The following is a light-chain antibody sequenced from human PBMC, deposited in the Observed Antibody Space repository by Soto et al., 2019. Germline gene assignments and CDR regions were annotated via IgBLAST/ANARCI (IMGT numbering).Light chain of an antibody. CDR3: QQSYTSPVT. Sequence: DIQMTQSPSTLSGSVGDRVTITCRASQTISSWLAWYQQKPGKAPKLLIYKASTLKSGVPSRFSGSGSGTEFTLTISSLQPDDFATYYCQQSYTSPVTFGGGTKV. CDR1: QTISSW. CDR2: KAS. J-gene: IGKJ4*01. V-gene: IGKV1-5*03.